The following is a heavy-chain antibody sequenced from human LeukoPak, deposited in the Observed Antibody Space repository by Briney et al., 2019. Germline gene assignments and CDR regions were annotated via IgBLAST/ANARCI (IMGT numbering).Heavy chain of an antibody. D-gene: IGHD3-9*01. Sequence: SETLSLTCTVSGGSISSSSYYWGWIRQPPGKRLEWIGSIYYSGSTYYNPSLKSRVTISVDTSKNQFSLKLSSVTAADTAVYYCARYDILTGPGGYWGQGTLVTVSS. CDR3: ARYDILTGPGGY. V-gene: IGHV4-39*01. J-gene: IGHJ4*02. CDR1: GGSISSSSYY. CDR2: IYYSGST.